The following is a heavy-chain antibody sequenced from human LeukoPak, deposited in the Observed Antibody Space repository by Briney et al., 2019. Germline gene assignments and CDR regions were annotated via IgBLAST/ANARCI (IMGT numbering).Heavy chain of an antibody. CDR3: ARDIMVRGRNTGMDV. Sequence: SVKVSCKASGGTFSSYAISWVRQAPGQGLEWMGGIFPIFGTANYAQKFQGRVTITADESTSTAYMELSSLRSEDTAVYYCARDIMVRGRNTGMDVWGQGTTVTVSS. CDR2: IFPIFGTA. CDR1: GGTFSSYA. V-gene: IGHV1-69*01. D-gene: IGHD3-10*01. J-gene: IGHJ6*02.